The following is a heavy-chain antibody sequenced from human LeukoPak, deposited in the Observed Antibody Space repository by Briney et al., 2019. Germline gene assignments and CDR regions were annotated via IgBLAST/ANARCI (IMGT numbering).Heavy chain of an antibody. D-gene: IGHD4-17*01. V-gene: IGHV5-51*01. CDR2: IHSADSNT. Sequence: GESLKISCKDSGYSFTNYWIGWARQMPGKGLEWMGIIHSADSNTKYSPSFQGQVTISADKSISTAYLQWSGLKASDTAMYYCAGARHGDYRWDYWGQGTLVTVPS. J-gene: IGHJ4*02. CDR1: GYSFTNYW. CDR3: AGARHGDYRWDY.